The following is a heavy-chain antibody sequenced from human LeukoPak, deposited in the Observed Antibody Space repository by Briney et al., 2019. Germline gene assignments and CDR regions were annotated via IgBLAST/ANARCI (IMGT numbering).Heavy chain of an antibody. D-gene: IGHD2-15*01. CDR1: GYTSTGYY. Sequence: GASVKVSCKASGYTSTGYYMHWVRQAPGQGLEWMGWINPNSGGTNYAQKFQGRVTMTRDTSISTAYMELSRLRSDDTAVYYCARPVYCSGGSCYSWWFDPWGQGTLVTVSS. CDR3: ARPVYCSGGSCYSWWFDP. CDR2: INPNSGGT. V-gene: IGHV1-2*02. J-gene: IGHJ5*02.